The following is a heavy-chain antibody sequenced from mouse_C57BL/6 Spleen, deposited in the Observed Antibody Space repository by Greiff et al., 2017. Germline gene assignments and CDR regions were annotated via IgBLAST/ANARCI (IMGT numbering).Heavy chain of an antibody. CDR3: ASGCHYALHS. CDR2: IRSDGSN. V-gene: IGHV3-6*01. J-gene: IGHJ4*01. CDR1: GYSFTSGYY. Sequence: VQLKESGPGLVKPSQSLSLTCSVTGYSFTSGYYWNWIRQFPGNKLDWMVYIRSDGSNNSNPSLKNRISITRDTSKNQFFLQLNSVTTEDTATSYFASGCHYALHSSCQGPSVTVSS.